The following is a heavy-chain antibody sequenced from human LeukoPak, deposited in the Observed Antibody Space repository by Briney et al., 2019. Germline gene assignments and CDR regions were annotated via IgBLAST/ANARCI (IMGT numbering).Heavy chain of an antibody. D-gene: IGHD4-11*01. Sequence: GRSLRLSCAASGFTFSSYAMHWVRQAPGKGLEWVASIKQDGGETFYVDSVKGRFTISGDNAKNSLYLQMNSLRAEDTAVYYCTREDHSNYNYWGQGTLVTVSS. CDR1: GFTFSSYA. V-gene: IGHV3-7*01. J-gene: IGHJ4*02. CDR3: TREDHSNYNY. CDR2: IKQDGGET.